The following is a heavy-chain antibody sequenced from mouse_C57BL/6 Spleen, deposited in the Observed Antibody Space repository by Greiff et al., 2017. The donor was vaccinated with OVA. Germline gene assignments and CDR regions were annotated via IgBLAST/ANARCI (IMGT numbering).Heavy chain of an antibody. D-gene: IGHD2-4*01. CDR1: GYAFTNYL. V-gene: IGHV1-54*01. CDR3: ARSYDYDVFAY. J-gene: IGHJ3*01. CDR2: INPGSGGT. Sequence: VQLVESGAELVRPGTSVKVSCKASGYAFTNYLIEWVKQRPGQGLEWIGVINPGSGGTNYNEKFKGKATLTADKSSSTAYMQLSSLTSEDSAVYFCARSYDYDVFAYWGQGTLVTVSA.